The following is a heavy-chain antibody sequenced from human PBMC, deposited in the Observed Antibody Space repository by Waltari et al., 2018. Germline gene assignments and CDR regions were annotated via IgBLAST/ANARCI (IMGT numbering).Heavy chain of an antibody. J-gene: IGHJ3*02. CDR3: TRGQSGNSAYAFAM. D-gene: IGHD5-12*01. Sequence: EVQLLESGGGLVQPGGSLRLSCAASGFTFSSYAMSWVRQAPGNGGGWVSAISGSVGSTYYADSVKGRFTISRDKSKNTLYLQMNSLRIEDTAVYFCTRGQSGNSAYAFAMWGQATMVTVSP. CDR1: GFTFSSYA. CDR2: ISGSVGST. V-gene: IGHV3-23*01.